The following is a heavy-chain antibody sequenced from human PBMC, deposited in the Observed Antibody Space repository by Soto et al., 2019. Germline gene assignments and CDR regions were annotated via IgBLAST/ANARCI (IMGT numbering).Heavy chain of an antibody. J-gene: IGHJ4*02. Sequence: QVQLVQSGAEVKKPGASVKVSCKASGYTFTNNGINWVRQATGQGLEWMGWMNPSTGETGYKEKFQGRLAMTRDTSITTAYMELTSLTSEDTAVYYCTRAGDSGAWISKWGQGTLVTVSS. D-gene: IGHD7-27*01. CDR1: GYTFTNNG. V-gene: IGHV1-8*01. CDR3: TRAGDSGAWISK. CDR2: MNPSTGET.